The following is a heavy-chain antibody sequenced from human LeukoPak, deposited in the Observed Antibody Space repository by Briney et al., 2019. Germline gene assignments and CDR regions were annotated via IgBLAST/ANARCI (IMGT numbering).Heavy chain of an antibody. CDR1: GFTFSSYS. CDR3: ARVGYSSSWSPSDY. D-gene: IGHD6-13*01. V-gene: IGHV3-7*01. J-gene: IGHJ4*02. CDR2: IKDDGSGK. Sequence: PGGSLRLSCAAYGFTFSSYSMNWVRQAPGKGLEWVANIKDDGSGKYYVDSLKGRFTISRDNAKNSLYLQMNSLRAEDTAVYYCARVGYSSSWSPSDYWGQGALVTVSS.